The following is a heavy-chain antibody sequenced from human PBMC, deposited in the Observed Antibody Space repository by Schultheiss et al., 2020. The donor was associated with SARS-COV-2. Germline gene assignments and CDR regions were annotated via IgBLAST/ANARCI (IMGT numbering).Heavy chain of an antibody. CDR1: GGSISSSSYY. Sequence: SETLSLTCTVSGGSISSSSYYWGWIRQPPGKGLEWIGYIYYSGSTYYNPSLKSRVTISVDTSKNQFSLKLSSVTAADTAVYYCARPGVGGGLVDYWGQGTLVTVSS. V-gene: IGHV4-39*07. J-gene: IGHJ4*02. CDR3: ARPGVGGGLVDY. D-gene: IGHD3-10*01. CDR2: IYYSGST.